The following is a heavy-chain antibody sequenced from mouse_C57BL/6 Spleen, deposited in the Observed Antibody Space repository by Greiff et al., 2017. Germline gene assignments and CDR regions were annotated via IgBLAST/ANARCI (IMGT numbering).Heavy chain of an antibody. Sequence: VQLKQPGAELVKPGASVKLSCKASGYTFTSYWMQWVKQRPGQGLEWIGEIDPSDSYTNYNQKFKGKATLTVDTSSSTAYMQLSSLTSEDSAVYYCARDFDYWGQGTTLTVSS. V-gene: IGHV1-50*01. CDR2: IDPSDSYT. CDR3: ARDFDY. CDR1: GYTFTSYW. J-gene: IGHJ2*01.